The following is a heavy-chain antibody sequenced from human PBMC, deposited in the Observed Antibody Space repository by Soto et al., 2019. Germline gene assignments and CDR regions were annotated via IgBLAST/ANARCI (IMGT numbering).Heavy chain of an antibody. D-gene: IGHD3-3*01. Sequence: GGSLRLSCAASGFTVSSNYMSWVRQAPGKGLEWVSVIYSGGSTYYADSVEGRFTISRDNSKNTLYLQMNSLRAEDTAVYYCARVLSLYYDFWSGYAGYDYWGQGTLVTVSS. CDR1: GFTVSSNY. CDR3: ARVLSLYYDFWSGYAGYDY. CDR2: IYSGGST. J-gene: IGHJ4*02. V-gene: IGHV3-66*01.